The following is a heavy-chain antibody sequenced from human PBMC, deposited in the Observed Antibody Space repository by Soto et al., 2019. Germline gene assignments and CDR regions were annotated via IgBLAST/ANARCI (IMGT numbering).Heavy chain of an antibody. Sequence: QVQLQESGPGLVKPSQTLSLTCTVSGGSISSGGYYWSWIRQHPGKGLEWIGYIYYSGSTDYNPSLKSRVTISVETSKNQFSLKLSSVTAADTAVYYCARGTTVTTWFDPWGQGTLVTVSS. CDR1: GGSISSGGYY. V-gene: IGHV4-31*03. J-gene: IGHJ5*02. CDR3: ARGTTVTTWFDP. D-gene: IGHD4-17*01. CDR2: IYYSGST.